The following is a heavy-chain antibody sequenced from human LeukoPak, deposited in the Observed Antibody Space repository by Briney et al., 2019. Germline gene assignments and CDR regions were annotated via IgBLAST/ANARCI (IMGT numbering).Heavy chain of an antibody. CDR1: ECTFSRHG. CDR3: ARDPPENTWFGYFDY. J-gene: IGHJ4*02. V-gene: IGHV3-33*01. Sequence: PGGSLRLSCAASECTFSRHGMHWVRQAPGKGLEWVAVIWCDGGNKRYADSVEGRFTISRDNSKNMLYLQMNSLRAEDTAVYYCARDPPENTWFGYFDYWGQGALVTVSS. CDR2: IWCDGGNK. D-gene: IGHD3-10*01.